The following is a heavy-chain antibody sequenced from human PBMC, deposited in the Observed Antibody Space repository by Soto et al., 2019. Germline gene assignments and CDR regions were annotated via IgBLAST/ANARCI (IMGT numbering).Heavy chain of an antibody. D-gene: IGHD1-20*01. Sequence: GGSLRLSCAASGFTFYSYAMSWVRQAPGKGLEWVSTIGSVGGDTYYADSVKGRFTISRDDSKNTLLLQMNSLRAEDTAVYYCVKDRMAYNSVWDPFDIWGQGTMVTVSS. V-gene: IGHV3-23*01. J-gene: IGHJ3*02. CDR2: IGSVGGDT. CDR1: GFTFYSYA. CDR3: VKDRMAYNSVWDPFDI.